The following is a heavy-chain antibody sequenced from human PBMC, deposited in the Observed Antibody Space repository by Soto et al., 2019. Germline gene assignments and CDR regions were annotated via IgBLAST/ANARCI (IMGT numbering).Heavy chain of an antibody. CDR1: GGSISSSSYY. Sequence: QLQLQESGPGLVKPSETLSLTCTVSGGSISSSSYYWGWIRQPPGKGLEWIGSIYYSGSTYYNPSIKSRVTISVDTSKIQFSLKLSSVTAADTAVYYCARRRKHCSGGSCGLDPWGQGTLVTVSS. J-gene: IGHJ5*02. V-gene: IGHV4-39*01. CDR2: IYYSGST. D-gene: IGHD2-15*01. CDR3: ARRRKHCSGGSCGLDP.